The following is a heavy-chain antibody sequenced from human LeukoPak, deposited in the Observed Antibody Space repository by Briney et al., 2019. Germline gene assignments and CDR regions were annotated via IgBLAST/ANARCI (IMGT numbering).Heavy chain of an antibody. Sequence: ASVKVSCKASGYTFTGYYMHWVRQAPGQGLEWMGWISAYNGNTNYAQKLQGRVTMTTDTSTSTAYMELRSLRSDDTAVYYCARDLGGVVRTFDYWGQGTLVTVSS. J-gene: IGHJ4*02. CDR3: ARDLGGVVRTFDY. D-gene: IGHD1/OR15-1a*01. CDR1: GYTFTGYY. CDR2: ISAYNGNT. V-gene: IGHV1-18*04.